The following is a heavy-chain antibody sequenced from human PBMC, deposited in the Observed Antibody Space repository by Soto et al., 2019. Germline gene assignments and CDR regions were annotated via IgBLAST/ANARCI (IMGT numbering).Heavy chain of an antibody. J-gene: IGHJ6*02. V-gene: IGHV4-59*01. D-gene: IGHD2-2*01. CDR1: GGSISSYY. CDR2: IYYSGST. Sequence: QVQLQESGPGLVKPSETLSLTCTVSGGSISSYYWSWIRQPPGKGLEWIGYIYYSGSTNYNPSLKSRVTISVDTSKNQFSLKPSSVTAADTAVYYCARGYCSSTSCHNYYYYGMDVWGQGTTVTVSS. CDR3: ARGYCSSTSCHNYYYYGMDV.